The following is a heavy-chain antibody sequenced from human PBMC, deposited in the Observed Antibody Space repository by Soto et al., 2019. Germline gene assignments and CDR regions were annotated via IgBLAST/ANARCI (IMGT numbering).Heavy chain of an antibody. J-gene: IGHJ5*02. V-gene: IGHV4-31*03. CDR1: GYSITAGGYY. CDR3: ARMYSSGSGWFHP. D-gene: IGHD6-19*01. Sequence: SETLSLTCFVSGYSITAGGYYWSWIRHHPGKGLEWIGSFYSSGSIIYNPSLRSRVSISGDTSSNQFSMSLTSVTTADTARYYCARMYSSGSGWFHPWGQGTLVTVSS. CDR2: FYSSGSI.